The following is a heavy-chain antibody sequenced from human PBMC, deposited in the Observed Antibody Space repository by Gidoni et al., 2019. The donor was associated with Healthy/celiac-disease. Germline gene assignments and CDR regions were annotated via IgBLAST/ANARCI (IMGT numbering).Heavy chain of an antibody. CDR2: IYYSGST. V-gene: IGHV4-39*01. J-gene: IGHJ6*02. CDR3: ASQRDYSGYANYYYYGMDV. CDR1: GGSISSSSYY. D-gene: IGHD5-12*01. Sequence: QLQLQESGPGLVKPSETLSLTCTVSGGSISSSSYYWGWIRQPPGKGLEWIGSIYYSGSTYYNPSLKSRVTISVDTSKNQFSLKLSSVTAADTAVYYCASQRDYSGYANYYYYGMDVWGQGTTVTVSS.